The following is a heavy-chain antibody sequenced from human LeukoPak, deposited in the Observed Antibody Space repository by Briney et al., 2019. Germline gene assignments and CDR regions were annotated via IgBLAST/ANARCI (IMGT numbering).Heavy chain of an antibody. CDR3: AKEDPLYYQIPYFDY. CDR2: IRYDGSNK. V-gene: IGHV3-30*02. J-gene: IGHJ4*02. Sequence: PGGSLRLSCAASGFTFSSYGMHWVRQAPGKGLEWVAFIRYDGSNKYYADSVKGRFTISRDNSKNTLYLQMNSLRAEDTAVYYCAKEDPLYYQIPYFDYWGQGTLVTVSS. CDR1: GFTFSSYG. D-gene: IGHD3-22*01.